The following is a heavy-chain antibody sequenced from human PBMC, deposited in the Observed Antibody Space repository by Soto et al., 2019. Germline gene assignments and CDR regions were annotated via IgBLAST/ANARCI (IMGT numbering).Heavy chain of an antibody. CDR2: ISHDGRST. D-gene: IGHD1-26*01. J-gene: IGHJ4*02. CDR3: VKDRWVDY. Sequence: GESLKISCSASGFIFSSYAMHWVRQAPGKGLEYVSSISHDGRSTYYADSVKGRFTISRDNSKSTLYLQMTSLRTDDTAVYYCVKDRWVDYWGQGTLVTVSS. V-gene: IGHV3-64D*08. CDR1: GFIFSSYA.